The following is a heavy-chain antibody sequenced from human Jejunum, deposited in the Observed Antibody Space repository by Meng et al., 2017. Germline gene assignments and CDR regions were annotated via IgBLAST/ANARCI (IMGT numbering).Heavy chain of an antibody. CDR3: ASSNGKIDS. CDR1: GFTFSSYW. J-gene: IGHJ4*02. D-gene: IGHD1-14*01. CDR2: INTDGSTT. V-gene: IGHV3-74*01. Sequence: GESLKISCAASGFTFSSYWMHWVRQAPGKGLVWVSHINTDGSTTNYAGSVKGRFTISRGNARTTLYLQMNSLRAEDTAVYYCASSNGKIDSWGQGTLVTVSS.